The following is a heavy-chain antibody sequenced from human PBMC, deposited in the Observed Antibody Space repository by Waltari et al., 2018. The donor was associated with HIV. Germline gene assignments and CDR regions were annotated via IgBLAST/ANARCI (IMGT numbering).Heavy chain of an antibody. J-gene: IGHJ4*02. Sequence: QVQLVQSGAEVRQPGSSVKVSCKASGGTFGTFAISWVRQAPGQGLGWMGGNIPTFGATIYAQKFQGRVGNTADESTSTSYIELGRLSSEDKAVYFCARDAGEMATNSVYYFDYRGQGTLVSGSS. D-gene: IGHD3-16*01. CDR2: NIPTFGAT. CDR3: ARDAGEMATNSVYYFDY. V-gene: IGHV1-69*01. CDR1: GGTFGTFA.